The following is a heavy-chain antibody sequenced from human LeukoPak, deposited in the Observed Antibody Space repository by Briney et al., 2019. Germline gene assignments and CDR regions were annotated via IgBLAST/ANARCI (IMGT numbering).Heavy chain of an antibody. CDR2: IRYDGSNK. Sequence: GGSLRLSCTASGFIFSNAWMSWVRQAPGKGLEWVAFIRYDGSNKIYADSVKGRFTISRDNSKNTLYLQMNSLRAEDTAVYYCARVPNSSSWYYYMDVWGKGTTVTVSS. CDR1: GFIFSNAW. CDR3: ARVPNSSSWYYYMDV. J-gene: IGHJ6*03. V-gene: IGHV3-30*02. D-gene: IGHD6-13*01.